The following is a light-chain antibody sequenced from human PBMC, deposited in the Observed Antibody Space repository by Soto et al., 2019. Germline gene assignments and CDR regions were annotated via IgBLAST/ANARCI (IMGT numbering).Light chain of an antibody. V-gene: IGLV2-8*01. CDR2: EVS. CDR1: SSDVGGYTY. Sequence: QSALTQPPSASGSPGQSVTISCTGTSSDVGGYTYVSWYQQHPGKAPKLMIYEVSKRPSGVPARFSGSKSGNTASLTVSGLQAEDEADYDCSSYAGDNNVLFAGGTKLTVL. J-gene: IGLJ3*02. CDR3: SSYAGDNNVL.